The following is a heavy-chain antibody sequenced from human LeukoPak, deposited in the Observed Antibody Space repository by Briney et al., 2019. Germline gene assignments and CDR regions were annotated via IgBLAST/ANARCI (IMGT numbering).Heavy chain of an antibody. Sequence: PGGSLRLSCAASGFTFSNYCMYWVRQAPGKGLGWVTFIPFDVSNKTYADSVKVRFTISRDNSKNTLYLQMNSLRAEDTDVYYCAKAHRVYDNSAFLDSWGQGTLVTVSS. D-gene: IGHD3-22*01. CDR3: AKAHRVYDNSAFLDS. CDR1: GFTFSNYC. V-gene: IGHV3-30*02. J-gene: IGHJ4*02. CDR2: IPFDVSNK.